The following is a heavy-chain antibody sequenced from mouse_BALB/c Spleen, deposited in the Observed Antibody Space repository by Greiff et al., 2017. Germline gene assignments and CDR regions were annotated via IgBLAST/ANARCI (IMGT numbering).Heavy chain of an antibody. D-gene: IGHD1-1*01. CDR3: ATHYYGSSYWYFDV. CDR1: GFTFSSYT. Sequence: EVQRVESGGGLVQPGGSLKLSCAASGFTFSSYTMSWVRQTPEKRLEWVAYISNGGGSTYYPDTVKGRFTISRDNAKNTLYLQMSSLKSEDTAMYYCATHYYGSSYWYFDVWGAGTTVTVSS. CDR2: ISNGGGST. J-gene: IGHJ1*01. V-gene: IGHV5-12-2*01.